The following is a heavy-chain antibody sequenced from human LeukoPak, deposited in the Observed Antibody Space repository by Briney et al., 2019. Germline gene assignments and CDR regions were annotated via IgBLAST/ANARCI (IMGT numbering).Heavy chain of an antibody. Sequence: GESLKISCVASGFSFSDFYMSWIRQAPGKGLEWVSYISSSSSSVYYADSVKGRFTISRDNAKNSLYLQMNSLRAEDTAVYYCARPPYNSGWYYFDYWGQGTLVTVSS. CDR3: ARPPYNSGWYYFDY. CDR1: GFSFSDFY. D-gene: IGHD6-19*01. V-gene: IGHV3-11*04. J-gene: IGHJ4*02. CDR2: ISSSSSSV.